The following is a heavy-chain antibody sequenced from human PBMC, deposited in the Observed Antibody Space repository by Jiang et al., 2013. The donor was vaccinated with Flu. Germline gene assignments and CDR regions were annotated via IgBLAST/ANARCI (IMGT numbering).Heavy chain of an antibody. V-gene: IGHV3-23*04. CDR1: GFTFSNYA. J-gene: IGHJ4*02. D-gene: IGHD3-10*01. CDR3: ARDPVAFFGDFFEY. Sequence: VQLVESGGGLVRPGGSLRLSCAASGFTFSNYAMTWVRQAPGKGLEWVSAVSGSGDGTSYADPVKGRFTISRDKSKNTLYLQMNSLRAEDTAVYYCARDPVAFFGDFFEYVGPGNPWSPSPQ. CDR2: VSGSGDGT.